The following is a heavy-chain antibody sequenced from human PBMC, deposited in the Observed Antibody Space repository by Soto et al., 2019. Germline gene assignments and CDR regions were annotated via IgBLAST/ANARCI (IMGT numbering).Heavy chain of an antibody. D-gene: IGHD5-18*01. CDR3: ARGVPYSYGYVSWFDP. CDR2: IYYSGST. Sequence: QVQLQESGPGLVKPSETLSLTCTVSGGSVSSGSYYWSWIRQPPGKGLEWIGYIYYSGSTNYNPPLESRAPIPLATSKNQFPLKLSSVTAADTAVYYCARGVPYSYGYVSWFDPWGQGTLVTVSS. CDR1: GGSVSSGSYY. J-gene: IGHJ5*02. V-gene: IGHV4-61*01.